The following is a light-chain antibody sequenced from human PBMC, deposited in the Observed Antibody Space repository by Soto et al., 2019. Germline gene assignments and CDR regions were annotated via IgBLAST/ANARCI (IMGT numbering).Light chain of an antibody. J-gene: IGKJ1*01. Sequence: DIPVTQSPPTLSASVGDRVTITCRASQTISTWMAWYQQKPGKAPKLLVYDASTLQSGVASRFSGSGSGTEVTLLISGLQPDDSATYYCQQYTNTNNPWMFGQGTKVEI. CDR1: QTISTW. CDR2: DAS. V-gene: IGKV1-5*01. CDR3: QQYTNTNNPWM.